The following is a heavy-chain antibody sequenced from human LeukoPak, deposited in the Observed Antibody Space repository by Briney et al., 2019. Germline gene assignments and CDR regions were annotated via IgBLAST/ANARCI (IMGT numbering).Heavy chain of an antibody. V-gene: IGHV3-7*01. CDR2: IKQDGSEK. CDR3: AREEILRYFDWLLTDNKAMDV. D-gene: IGHD3-9*01. Sequence: GGSLRLSCAASGFTFSDYYMSWVRQAPGKGLEWVANIKQDGSEKYYVDSVKGRFTISRDNAKNSLYLQMNSLRAEDTAVYYCAREEILRYFDWLLTDNKAMDVWGKGTTVTISS. J-gene: IGHJ6*04. CDR1: GFTFSDYY.